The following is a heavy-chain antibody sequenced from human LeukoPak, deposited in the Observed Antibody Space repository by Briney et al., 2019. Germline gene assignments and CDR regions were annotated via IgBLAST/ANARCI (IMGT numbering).Heavy chain of an antibody. J-gene: IGHJ4*02. D-gene: IGHD2-2*01. CDR1: GFTFSSYS. CDR3: ARDPKSCSSTSCQGDY. V-gene: IGHV3-21*01. Sequence: GGSLRLSCAAPGFTFSSYSMNWVRQAPGKGLEWVSSISSSSSYIYCADPVKGRFTISRDNAKNPLYLQMNSLRAEDTAVYYCARDPKSCSSTSCQGDYWGQGTLVTVSS. CDR2: ISSSSSYI.